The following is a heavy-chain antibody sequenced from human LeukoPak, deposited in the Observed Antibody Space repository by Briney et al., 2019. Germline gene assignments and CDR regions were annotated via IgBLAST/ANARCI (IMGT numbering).Heavy chain of an antibody. J-gene: IGHJ4*02. CDR2: IFYSGST. CDR3: ARHAGAGFDY. D-gene: IGHD6-19*01. CDR1: GFTFSDYY. V-gene: IGHV4-39*01. Sequence: GSLRLSXAASGFTFSDYYMSWIRQPPGKGREWIGSIFYSGSTYYNPSLKSRVTISVDTSKRQFSLNLRSVTAADTAVYYCARHAGAGFDYWGQGTLVTVSS.